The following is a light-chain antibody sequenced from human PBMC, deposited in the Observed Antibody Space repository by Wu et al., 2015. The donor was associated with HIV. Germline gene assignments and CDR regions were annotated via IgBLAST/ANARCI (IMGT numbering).Light chain of an antibody. Sequence: EILLTQSPATLAVSPGERAIFLCKANESVVDQCVAWYQQKLGQAPRLLIYDASNRATDIPARFSGSGSETDFTLVISSLEPEDFAVYYCQQRSNWPLTFGGGTKVEIK. CDR3: QQRSNWPLT. CDR2: DAS. CDR1: ESVVDQ. V-gene: IGKV3-11*01. J-gene: IGKJ4*01.